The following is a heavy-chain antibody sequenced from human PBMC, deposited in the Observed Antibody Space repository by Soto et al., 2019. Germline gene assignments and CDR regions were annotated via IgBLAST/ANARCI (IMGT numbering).Heavy chain of an antibody. D-gene: IGHD2-2*01. V-gene: IGHV4-31*03. CDR1: GGSISSGGYY. Sequence: QVQLQESGPGLVKPSQTLSLTCTVSGGSISSGGYYWSWIRQHPGKGLEWIGYIYYSGSTYYNPSLKSRVTISVDTSKNQFSLKLSSVTAADTAVYYCARVDIVVVPAAMRVENWFDPWGQGTLVTVSS. CDR3: ARVDIVVVPAAMRVENWFDP. J-gene: IGHJ5*02. CDR2: IYYSGST.